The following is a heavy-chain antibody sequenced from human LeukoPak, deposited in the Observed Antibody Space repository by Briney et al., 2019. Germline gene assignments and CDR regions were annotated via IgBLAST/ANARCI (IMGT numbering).Heavy chain of an antibody. V-gene: IGHV3-21*01. D-gene: IGHD6-19*01. CDR2: ISSSSSYI. Sequence: GGSLRLSCAASGFTFSSYSMNWVRKAPGKGLEWVSSISSSSSYIYYADSVKGRFTISRDNAKNSLYLQMNSLRAEDTAVYYCARGDSSGWYVPYYFDYWGQGTLVTVSS. CDR1: GFTFSSYS. CDR3: ARGDSSGWYVPYYFDY. J-gene: IGHJ4*02.